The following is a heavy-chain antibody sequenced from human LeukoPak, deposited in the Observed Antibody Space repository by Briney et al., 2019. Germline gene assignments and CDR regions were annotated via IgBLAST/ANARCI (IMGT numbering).Heavy chain of an antibody. CDR2: MYYSGNT. D-gene: IGHD3-16*01. CDR3: ARRGDY. V-gene: IGHV4-39*01. CDR1: GGSISTNFYY. Sequence: PSETLSLTCSVSGGSISTNFYYWGWIRQPPGKGLEWIGSMYYSGNTYYSPSLESRVTISADTSKNQFFLKLGSVTAADTAVYYCARRGDYWGRGTPVTVSS. J-gene: IGHJ4*02.